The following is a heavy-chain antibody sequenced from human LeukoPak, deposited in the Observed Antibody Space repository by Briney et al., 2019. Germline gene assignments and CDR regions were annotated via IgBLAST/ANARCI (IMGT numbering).Heavy chain of an antibody. D-gene: IGHD2-15*01. CDR3: ARLGGCSGGTCAFDY. V-gene: IGHV4-38-2*01. CDR2: IYHSGNT. Sequence: SETLSLTCGVSGYSISSGYYWGWIRQPPGKGLEWIGSIYHSGNTYYNPSLKSRVTISLDTSKNQFSLELSSVTAADTAVYYCARLGGCSGGTCAFDYWGQGTLVTVSS. J-gene: IGHJ4*02. CDR1: GYSISSGYY.